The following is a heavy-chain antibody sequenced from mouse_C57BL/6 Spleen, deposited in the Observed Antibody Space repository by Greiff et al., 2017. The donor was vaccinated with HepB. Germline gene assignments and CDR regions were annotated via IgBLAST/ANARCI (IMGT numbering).Heavy chain of an antibody. V-gene: IGHV5-16*01. D-gene: IGHD2-4*01. J-gene: IGHJ4*01. Sequence: DVQLVESEGGLVQPGSSMKLSCTASGFTFSDYYMARVRQVPEKGLEWVANINYDGSSTYYLDSLKSRFIISRDNAKNILYLQMSSLKSEDTATYYCARDDYERAMDYWGQGTSVTVSS. CDR2: INYDGSST. CDR1: GFTFSDYY. CDR3: ARDDYERAMDY.